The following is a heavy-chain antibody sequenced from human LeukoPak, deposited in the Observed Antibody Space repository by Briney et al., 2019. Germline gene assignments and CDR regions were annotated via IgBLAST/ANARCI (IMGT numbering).Heavy chain of an antibody. J-gene: IGHJ6*03. V-gene: IGHV1-18*01. CDR3: ARGPATGLPQQLWLLSHYYYYYMDV. CDR1: GYTFINYG. Sequence: ASVKVSCKASGYTFINYGISWVRQAPGQGLEWMGWISRYTGNTNYALQLQGRVTMTTDTSTSTAYMELRSLRSDDTAVYYCARGPATGLPQQLWLLSHYYYYYMDVWGKGTTVTVSS. CDR2: ISRYTGNT. D-gene: IGHD5-18*01.